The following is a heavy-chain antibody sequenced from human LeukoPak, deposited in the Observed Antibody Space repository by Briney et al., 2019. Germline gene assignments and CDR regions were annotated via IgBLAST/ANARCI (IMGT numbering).Heavy chain of an antibody. CDR3: ARDLGPFSILTGFFDY. Sequence: GGSLRLSCAASGFTFSSYAMHWVRQAPGKGLEWVSYISSSGSTIYYADSVKGRFTISRDNAKNSLYLQMNSLRAEDTAVYYCARDLGPFSILTGFFDYWGQGTLVTVSS. V-gene: IGHV3-48*04. D-gene: IGHD3-9*01. CDR1: GFTFSSYA. CDR2: ISSSGSTI. J-gene: IGHJ4*02.